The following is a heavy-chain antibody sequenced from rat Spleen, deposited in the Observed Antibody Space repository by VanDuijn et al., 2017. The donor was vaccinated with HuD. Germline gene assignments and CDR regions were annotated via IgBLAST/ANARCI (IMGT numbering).Heavy chain of an antibody. J-gene: IGHJ4*01. CDR2: ITTGGDNT. V-gene: IGHV5S13*01. Sequence: EVQLVESGGGLVKPGRSLKLSCAASGFTFRNYGMAWVRQTPTKGLEWVASITTGGDNTYYRDSVKGRFTISRDNAKSTLYLQRNSLRAEDTATMDCTRESSYDEVMEAGGQGEAVT. D-gene: IGHD1-8*01. CDR1: GFTFRNYG. CDR3: TRESSYDEVMEA.